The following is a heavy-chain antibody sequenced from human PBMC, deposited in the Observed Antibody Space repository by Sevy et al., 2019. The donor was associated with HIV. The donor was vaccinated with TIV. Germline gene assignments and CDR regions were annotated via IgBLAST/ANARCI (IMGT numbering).Heavy chain of an antibody. CDR3: ARDLAVAGTWGLDY. CDR2: IFYSGNT. CDR1: GGSLSDYY. V-gene: IGHV4-59*01. D-gene: IGHD6-19*01. J-gene: IGHJ4*02. Sequence: LETLSLTCTVSGGSLSDYYWTWIRQPPGKGLEWFGYIFYSGNTNYNPSLKSRVTISIDTSKNQFSLRLSSVTAADTAVYYCARDLAVAGTWGLDYWGQGMLVTVSS.